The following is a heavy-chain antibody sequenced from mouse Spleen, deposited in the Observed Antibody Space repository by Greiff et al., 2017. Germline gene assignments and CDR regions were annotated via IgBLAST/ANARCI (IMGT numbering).Heavy chain of an antibody. D-gene: IGHD1-1*01. CDR1: GFSLTSYG. CDR3: ARDQLHYAMDY. Sequence: VQRVESGPGLVAPSQSLSITCTVSGFSLTSYGVHWVRQPPGKGLEWLGVIWAGGSTNYNSALMSRLSISKDNSKSQVFLKMNSLQTDDTAMYYCARDQLHYAMDYWGQGTSVTVSS. J-gene: IGHJ4*01. CDR2: IWAGGST. V-gene: IGHV2-9*02.